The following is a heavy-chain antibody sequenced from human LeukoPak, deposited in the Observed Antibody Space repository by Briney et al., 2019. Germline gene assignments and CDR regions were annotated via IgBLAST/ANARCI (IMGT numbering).Heavy chain of an antibody. CDR3: AREYSGYDGYFDY. CDR1: GFTFSSYA. J-gene: IGHJ4*02. CDR2: ISYDGSNK. V-gene: IGHV3-30*01. D-gene: IGHD5-12*01. Sequence: RSLRLSCAASGFTFSSYAMHWVRQAPGKGLEWVAVISYDGSNKYYADSVKGRFTISRDNSKNTLYLQMNSLRAEDTAVYYCAREYSGYDGYFDYWGQGTLVTVSS.